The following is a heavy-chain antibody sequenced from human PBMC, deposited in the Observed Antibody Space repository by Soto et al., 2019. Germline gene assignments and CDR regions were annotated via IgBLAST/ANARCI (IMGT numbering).Heavy chain of an antibody. D-gene: IGHD3-10*01. CDR1: GYTFSTYD. J-gene: IGHJ4*02. V-gene: IGHV1-8*01. CDR3: AKVSRRGSAIDFDY. Sequence: QVQLVQSGAEVKKPGASVKVSCKASGYTFSTYDINWVRQATGQGLEWMGWMNPSSGDTGYAQKFQGRVTMTRDTSTTTAYMELYSLRSEDTAVYHCAKVSRRGSAIDFDYWGQGTLVTVSP. CDR2: MNPSSGDT.